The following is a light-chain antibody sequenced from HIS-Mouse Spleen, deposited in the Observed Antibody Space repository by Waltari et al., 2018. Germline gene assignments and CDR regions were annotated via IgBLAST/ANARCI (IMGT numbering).Light chain of an antibody. CDR2: QDS. J-gene: IGLJ2*01. Sequence: SYELTQPPSVSVSPGQTASIPCSGDKLGDKYACLYQQKPGQSPVLVIYQDSKRPPGIPGRFSGSNSGNTATLTISGTQAMDEADYYCQAWDSSYSVFGGGTKLTVL. CDR1: KLGDKY. V-gene: IGLV3-1*01. CDR3: QAWDSSYSV.